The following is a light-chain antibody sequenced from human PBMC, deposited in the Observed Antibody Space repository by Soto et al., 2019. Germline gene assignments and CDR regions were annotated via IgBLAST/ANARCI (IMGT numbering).Light chain of an antibody. CDR3: SSYTSSSTWV. V-gene: IGLV2-14*01. CDR2: EVS. CDR1: NSDVGGYNF. J-gene: IGLJ3*02. Sequence: QSALTQPASVSGSPGQSITISCTGTNSDVGGYNFVSWCQQHPGKAPKLMIYEVSNRPSGVSNRFSGSKSGNTASLTISGLQAEEEADYYCSSYTSSSTWVFGGGTKLTVL.